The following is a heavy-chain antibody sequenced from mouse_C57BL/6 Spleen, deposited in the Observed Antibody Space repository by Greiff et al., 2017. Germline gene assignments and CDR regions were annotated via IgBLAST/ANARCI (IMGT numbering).Heavy chain of an antibody. Sequence: VQLKESGPELVKPGASVKMSCKASGYTFTDYYMHWVKQSPGKSLEWIGYINPNNGGTSYNQKFKGKATLTVNKSSSTAYMELRSLTSEDSAVYYCSWAYLYFDVWGTGTTVTVAS. CDR2: INPNNGGT. CDR3: SWAYLYFDV. CDR1: GYTFTDYY. J-gene: IGHJ1*03. V-gene: IGHV1-22*01. D-gene: IGHD4-1*01.